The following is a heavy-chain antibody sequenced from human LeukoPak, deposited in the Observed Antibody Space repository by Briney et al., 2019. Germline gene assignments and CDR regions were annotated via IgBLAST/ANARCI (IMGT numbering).Heavy chain of an antibody. D-gene: IGHD1-7*01. CDR2: INWNGGIT. V-gene: IGHV3-20*04. CDR1: GFTFDDYG. J-gene: IGHJ6*04. CDR3: ARDRYNWNYGAQDV. Sequence: PGGSLRLSCAASGFTFDDYGMSWVRQAPGKGLEWVSGINWNGGITGYADSVKGRFTISRDNAKNSLYLQMNSLRAEDTALYYCARDRYNWNYGAQDVWGKGTTVTVSS.